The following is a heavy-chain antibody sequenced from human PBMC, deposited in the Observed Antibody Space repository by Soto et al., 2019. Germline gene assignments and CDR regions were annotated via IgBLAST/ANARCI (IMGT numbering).Heavy chain of an antibody. J-gene: IGHJ4*02. CDR1: GFTFRNHA. Sequence: LRLSCAASGFTFRNHAMGWVRQAPGKGLEWVSGISVGGGSTYYADSVKGRFTISRDNSKNTLWLQMNSLRAEDTAVYFCAKDPIGSGFFRFDYWGQGTLVTVSS. D-gene: IGHD6-19*01. V-gene: IGHV3-23*01. CDR3: AKDPIGSGFFRFDY. CDR2: ISVGGGST.